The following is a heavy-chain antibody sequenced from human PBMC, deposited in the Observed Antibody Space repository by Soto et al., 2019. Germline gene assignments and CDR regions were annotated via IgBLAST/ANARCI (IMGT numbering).Heavy chain of an antibody. D-gene: IGHD3-10*01. V-gene: IGHV4-59*01. J-gene: IGHJ5*02. Sequence: NPSETLSLSCTVSGGSLSSYYWRWVRQPPGKGLEWIGYIYYSGSTNYNPSLKSRVTISVDTSKNQFSLKLSSVTAADTAVYYCAREGFEGGSGNYHDWFDPWGQGTLVTVS. CDR2: IYYSGST. CDR3: AREGFEGGSGNYHDWFDP. CDR1: GGSLSSYY.